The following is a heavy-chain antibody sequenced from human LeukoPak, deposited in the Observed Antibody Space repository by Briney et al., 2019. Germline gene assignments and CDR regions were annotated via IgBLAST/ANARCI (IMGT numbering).Heavy chain of an antibody. V-gene: IGHV3-66*01. CDR1: GFTVSTNY. Sequence: PGGSLRLSCAASGFTVSTNYMSWVRQAPGKGLEWVSVIYSGGSTYYADSVKGRFTISRDNSKNTLYLQMNSLRAEDTAVYYCTRDVDFNFFDVWGRGTLVTVSS. CDR3: TRDVDFNFFDV. J-gene: IGHJ2*01. CDR2: IYSGGST. D-gene: IGHD3-3*01.